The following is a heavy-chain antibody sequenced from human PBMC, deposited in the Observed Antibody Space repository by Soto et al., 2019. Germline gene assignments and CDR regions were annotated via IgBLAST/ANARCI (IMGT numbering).Heavy chain of an antibody. CDR2: IYYTGST. CDR3: ARGDVVVPAAWFDP. Sequence: SETLSLTCTVSGVSMSSYYWSWFRQPPGKGLECTGHIYYTGSTKYNPSLKSRVTISVDTSKNQFSLKLTSMTAADTAVYYCARGDVVVPAAWFDPWGQGTLVTVSS. J-gene: IGHJ5*02. V-gene: IGHV4-59*01. D-gene: IGHD2-2*01. CDR1: GVSMSSYY.